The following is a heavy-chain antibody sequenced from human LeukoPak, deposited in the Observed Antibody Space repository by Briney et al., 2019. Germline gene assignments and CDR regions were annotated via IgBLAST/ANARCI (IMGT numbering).Heavy chain of an antibody. CDR2: SYYSGTT. J-gene: IGHJ6*03. CDR3: ARLHADTSLTPYYYYIYI. Sequence: PSESLSLTCTVSGGSISGHYWSWIRQPPGKRLECIGYSYYSGTTNYNPYLRSRATISVDTSMKPYSLKLSSVTAADTAVYYCARLHADTSLTPYYYYIYIWGKGTTVTVSS. D-gene: IGHD5-18*01. CDR1: GGSISGHY. V-gene: IGHV4-59*08.